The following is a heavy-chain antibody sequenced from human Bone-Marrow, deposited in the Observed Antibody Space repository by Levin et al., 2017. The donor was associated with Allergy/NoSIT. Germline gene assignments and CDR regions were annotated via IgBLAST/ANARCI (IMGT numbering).Heavy chain of an antibody. J-gene: IGHJ3*01. CDR1: GDSISSAYYY. D-gene: IGHD3-22*01. V-gene: IGHV4-30-4*01. CDR2: IYYSVTT. Sequence: SQTLSLTCTVSGDSISSAYYYWNWIRQPPGKGLEWIGYIYYSVTTDYNPSLKSRVTISLDTSKNQFSLKLNSVTAADTAVYYCARAFHYDGSGYYGTFDVWGQGRGVIVSS. CDR3: ARAFHYDGSGYYGTFDV.